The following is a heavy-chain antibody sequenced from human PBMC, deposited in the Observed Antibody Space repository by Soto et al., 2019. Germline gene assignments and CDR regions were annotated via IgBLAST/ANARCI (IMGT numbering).Heavy chain of an antibody. V-gene: IGHV1-69*13. J-gene: IGHJ5*02. CDR3: ARVRSKRVLLSFGEFDGFAP. D-gene: IGHD3-10*01. CDR1: GGTFSSYA. Sequence: SVKVSCKASGGTFSSYAISWVRQAPGQGLEWMGGIIPIFGTANYAQKFQGRVTITADESTSTAYMELSSLRSEDTAVYYCARVRSKRVLLSFGEFDGFAPWGHGTLVT. CDR2: IIPIFGTA.